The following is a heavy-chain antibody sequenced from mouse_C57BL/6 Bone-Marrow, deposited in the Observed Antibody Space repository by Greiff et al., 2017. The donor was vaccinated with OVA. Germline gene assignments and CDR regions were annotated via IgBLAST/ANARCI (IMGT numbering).Heavy chain of an antibody. CDR3: ARHMVTKRLYAMDY. CDR1: GFTFSSYG. Sequence: EVMLVESGGDLVKPGGSLKLSCAAPGFTFSSYGMSWVRQTPEKRLEWVVTISSGGSYTYYPDSVKGRLTISRDNAKNTLYLQMSRLMSEDTAMYYCARHMVTKRLYAMDYWGQGTSITVSA. CDR2: ISSGGSYT. V-gene: IGHV5-6*02. D-gene: IGHD2-2*01. J-gene: IGHJ4*01.